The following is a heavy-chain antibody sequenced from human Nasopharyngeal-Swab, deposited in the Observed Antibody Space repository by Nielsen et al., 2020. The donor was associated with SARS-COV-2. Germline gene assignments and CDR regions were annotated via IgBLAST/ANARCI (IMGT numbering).Heavy chain of an antibody. Sequence: SVKVSCKASVGTFSSYAISWVRQAPGQGLAWMGRIIPILGIANYAQKFQGRVQITADKSTSTAYMDLSSLRSEDTAVYYCARDFRDTAMVKEYGMDVWGQGTTVTVSS. CDR1: VGTFSSYA. D-gene: IGHD5-18*01. CDR2: IIPILGIA. CDR3: ARDFRDTAMVKEYGMDV. V-gene: IGHV1-69*04. J-gene: IGHJ6*02.